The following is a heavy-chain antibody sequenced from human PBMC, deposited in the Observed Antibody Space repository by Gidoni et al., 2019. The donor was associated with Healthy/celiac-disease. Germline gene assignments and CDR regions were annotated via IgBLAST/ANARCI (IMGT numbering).Heavy chain of an antibody. Sequence: QVQLVESGGGVVQPGRSLRLSCAASGFTFSSYARHWVRQAPGKGLEWVAVISYDGSNKYYADSVKGRFTISRDNSKNTLYLQMNSLRAEDTAVYYCARARTHYYDSSGYGAFDYWGQGTLVTVSS. D-gene: IGHD3-22*01. CDR2: ISYDGSNK. J-gene: IGHJ4*02. CDR1: GFTFSSYA. CDR3: ARARTHYYDSSGYGAFDY. V-gene: IGHV3-30-3*01.